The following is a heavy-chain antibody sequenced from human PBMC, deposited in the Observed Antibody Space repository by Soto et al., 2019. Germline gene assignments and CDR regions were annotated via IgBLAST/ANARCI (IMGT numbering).Heavy chain of an antibody. CDR1: GFTFSSYA. V-gene: IGHV3-30-3*01. Sequence: QVQLVESGGGVVQPGRSLRLSCAASGFTFSSYAMHWVRQAPGKGLEWVAVISYDGSNKYYADSVKGRFTISRDNSKNTLYLQMNSLRAEDTAVYYCAREMSKGIVVVPAAKESLLRKTEYYYGMDVWGQGTTVTVSS. D-gene: IGHD2-2*01. CDR3: AREMSKGIVVVPAAKESLLRKTEYYYGMDV. CDR2: ISYDGSNK. J-gene: IGHJ6*02.